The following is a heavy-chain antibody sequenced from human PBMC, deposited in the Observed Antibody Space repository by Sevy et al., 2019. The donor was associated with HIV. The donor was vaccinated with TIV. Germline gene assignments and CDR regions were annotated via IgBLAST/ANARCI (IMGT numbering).Heavy chain of an antibody. CDR1: GGSISGSY. Sequence: SETLSLTCTVSGGSISGSYWSWIRQSAGKGLEWIGRIYPSGNTNYNPSLKSRVTMSVDTSKNHFSLKLTSVTAADTAAYYCAREDSSTWGFHFWGQGTLVTVSS. D-gene: IGHD6-13*01. J-gene: IGHJ4*02. V-gene: IGHV4-4*07. CDR2: IYPSGNT. CDR3: AREDSSTWGFHF.